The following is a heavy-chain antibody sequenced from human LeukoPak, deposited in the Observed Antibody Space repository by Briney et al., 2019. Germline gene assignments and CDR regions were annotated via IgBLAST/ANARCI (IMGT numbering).Heavy chain of an antibody. V-gene: IGHV3-30*18. D-gene: IGHD2-8*01. Sequence: PGGSLRLSCAASGFTFSNAWMTWVRQAPGKGLEWVAVISYDGSNKYYADSVKGRFTISRDNSKNTLYLQMNSLRAEDTAVYYCAKDTMVYAKSGEYFQHWGQGTLVTVSS. J-gene: IGHJ1*01. CDR2: ISYDGSNK. CDR1: GFTFSNAW. CDR3: AKDTMVYAKSGEYFQH.